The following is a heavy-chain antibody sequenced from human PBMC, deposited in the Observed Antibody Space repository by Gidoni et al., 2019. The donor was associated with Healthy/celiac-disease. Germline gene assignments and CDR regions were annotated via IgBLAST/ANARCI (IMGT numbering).Heavy chain of an antibody. CDR1: GGSISSYY. CDR3: ARGVASRDAFDI. D-gene: IGHD2-2*01. CDR2: IYYSGST. V-gene: IGHV4-59*01. Sequence: QVQLQESGPGLVKPSETLSLTCTVSGGSISSYYWSWIRQPPGKGLEWIGYIYYSGSTNYNPSRKSRVTISVDTSKNQFSLKLSSVTAADTAVYYCARGVASRDAFDIWGQGTMVTVSS. J-gene: IGHJ3*02.